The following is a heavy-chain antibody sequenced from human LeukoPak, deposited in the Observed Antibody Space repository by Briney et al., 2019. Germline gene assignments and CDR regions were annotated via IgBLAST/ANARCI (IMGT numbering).Heavy chain of an antibody. CDR3: ARGLRFLEGYNWFDP. Sequence: SETLSLTCTVSGGSISSYYWSWIRQPPGKGLEWIGYIYYSGSTNYNPSLKSRVTISVDTSKNQFSLKLSSVTAADTAVYYCARGLRFLEGYNWFDPWGQGTLVTVSS. CDR2: IYYSGST. D-gene: IGHD3-3*01. CDR1: GGSISSYY. J-gene: IGHJ5*02. V-gene: IGHV4-59*08.